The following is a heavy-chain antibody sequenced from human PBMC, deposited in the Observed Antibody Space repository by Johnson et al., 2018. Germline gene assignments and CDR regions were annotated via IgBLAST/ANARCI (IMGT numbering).Heavy chain of an antibody. Sequence: EVQLLETGGGLVKPGGSLRLSCLASGFTFSNYSMNWVRQAPGKGLEWLSSISSWGTYTWYAHSGKGPFTISRENAKNSRYLQMKSLRGEDTAVYSCAGGSVGYYGMDVWGQGTTVTVSS. J-gene: IGHJ6*02. CDR2: ISSWGTYT. V-gene: IGHV3-21*01. CDR1: GFTFSNYS. D-gene: IGHD3-16*01. CDR3: AGGSVGYYGMDV.